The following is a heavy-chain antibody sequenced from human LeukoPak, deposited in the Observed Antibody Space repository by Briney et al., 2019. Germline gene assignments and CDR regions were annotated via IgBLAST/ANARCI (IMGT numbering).Heavy chain of an antibody. CDR1: GGSISSGDYY. D-gene: IGHD6-19*01. V-gene: IGHV4-30-4*01. J-gene: IGHJ6*03. CDR3: ARGGTWQWLTHYYYYMDA. CDR2: IYYSGST. Sequence: SETLSLTCTVSGGSISSGDYYWSWIRQPPGKGLEWIGYIYYSGSTYYNPSLKSRVTISVDTSKNQFSLKLTSVTAADTAVYYCARGGTWQWLTHYYYYMDAWGKGTTVTVSS.